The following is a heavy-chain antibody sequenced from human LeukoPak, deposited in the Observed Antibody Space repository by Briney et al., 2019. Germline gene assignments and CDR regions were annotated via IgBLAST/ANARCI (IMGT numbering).Heavy chain of an antibody. CDR1: GNTLTELS. CDR2: FDPEDGET. V-gene: IGHV1-24*01. J-gene: IGHJ4*02. CDR3: ARVKGHYVY. D-gene: IGHD3-16*01. Sequence: ASVKVSCKVSGNTLTELSMHWVRQAPGKGLEWMGGFDPEDGETIYAQKFQGRVTMTEGTSTDTAYMELSSLRSDDTAVYYCARVKGHYVYWGQGTLVTVSS.